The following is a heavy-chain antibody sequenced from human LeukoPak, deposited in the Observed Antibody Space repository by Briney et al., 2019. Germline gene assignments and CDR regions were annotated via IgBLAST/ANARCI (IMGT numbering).Heavy chain of an antibody. CDR2: IYTSGST. D-gene: IGHD6-19*01. Sequence: SQTLSLTCTVSGGSISSGSYYWSWIQQPAGKGLEWIGRIYTSGSTNYNPSLKSRVTISVDTSKNQFSLKLSSVTAADTAVYYCARDSYSSGWYSRGFDYWGQGTLVTVSS. J-gene: IGHJ4*02. V-gene: IGHV4-61*02. CDR3: ARDSYSSGWYSRGFDY. CDR1: GGSISSGSYY.